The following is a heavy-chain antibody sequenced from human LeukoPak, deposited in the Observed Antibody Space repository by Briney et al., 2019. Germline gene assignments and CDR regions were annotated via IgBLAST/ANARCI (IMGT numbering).Heavy chain of an antibody. J-gene: IGHJ4*02. D-gene: IGHD1-26*01. CDR1: GYTFTGYY. CDR3: ARESGSYSPSDFDY. Sequence: ASVRVSCKASGYTFTGYYMHWVRQAPGQGLEWMGWINPNSGGTNYAQKFQGRVTMTRGTSISTAYMELSRLRSDDTAVYYCARESGSYSPSDFDYWGQGTLVTVSS. V-gene: IGHV1-2*02. CDR2: INPNSGGT.